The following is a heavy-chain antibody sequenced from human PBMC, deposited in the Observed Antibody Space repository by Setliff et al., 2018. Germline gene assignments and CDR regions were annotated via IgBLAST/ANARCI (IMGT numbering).Heavy chain of an antibody. Sequence: SETLSLTCIVAGDSISNTGYYWGWIRQPPGKGLEWIERIYNSGTTNYNPSLKSRVTISADTSNNSFSLNLFSVTAADTAVYYCAGRDYSGGDSWGHGTLVTVSS. CDR1: GDSISNTGYY. CDR3: AGRDYSGGDS. D-gene: IGHD4-4*01. CDR2: IYNSGTT. V-gene: IGHV4-39*02. J-gene: IGHJ5*01.